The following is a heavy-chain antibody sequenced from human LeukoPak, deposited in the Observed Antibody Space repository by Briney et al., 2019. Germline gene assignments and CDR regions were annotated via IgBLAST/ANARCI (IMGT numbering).Heavy chain of an antibody. CDR3: ARHGSTMVRGALNWFDP. CDR1: GYSFASYW. V-gene: IGHV5-51*01. Sequence: GESLKISCKGSGYSFASYWIGWVRQMPGKGLEWMAIIYPGDSDTRYSPSFQGQVTISADKSISTAYLQWSSLKASDTAMYYCARHGSTMVRGALNWFDPWGQGTLVTVSS. D-gene: IGHD3-10*01. J-gene: IGHJ5*02. CDR2: IYPGDSDT.